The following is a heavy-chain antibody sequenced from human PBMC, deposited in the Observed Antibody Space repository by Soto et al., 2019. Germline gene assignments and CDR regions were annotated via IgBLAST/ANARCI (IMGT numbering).Heavy chain of an antibody. J-gene: IGHJ2*01. CDR3: AKFEGHPLEYWYLDF. D-gene: IGHD1-1*01. CDR1: GFTFSSYG. V-gene: IGHV3-30*18. CDR2: ISYDGSNK. Sequence: PGGSLRLSCAASGFTFSSYGMHWVRQAPGKGLEWVAVISYDGSNKYYADSVKGRFTISRDNSKNTLYLQMNSLRAEDTAVYYCAKFEGHPLEYWYLDFWGRGTLVTVSS.